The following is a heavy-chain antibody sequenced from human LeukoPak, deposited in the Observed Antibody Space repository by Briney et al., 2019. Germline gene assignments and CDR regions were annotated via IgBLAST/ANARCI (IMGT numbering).Heavy chain of an antibody. CDR2: ITADGSNA. CDR1: GFTFSNYW. V-gene: IGHV3-74*01. Sequence: GGSLRLSCAASGFTFSNYWMHWVRQAPEKGLVGVAHITADGSNAYYAASVEGRFTISRVNAKNTLYLQMHSLTAEDTAVYYCVRGALRDCSYTRCTRGNWFDPWGQGTLVTVSS. J-gene: IGHJ5*02. D-gene: IGHD2-2*01. CDR3: VRGALRDCSYTRCTRGNWFDP.